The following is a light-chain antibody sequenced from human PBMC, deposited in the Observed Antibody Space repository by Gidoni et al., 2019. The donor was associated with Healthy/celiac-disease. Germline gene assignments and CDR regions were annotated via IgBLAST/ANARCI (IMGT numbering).Light chain of an antibody. CDR3: QQSYSTPPT. CDR2: AAS. J-gene: IGKJ4*02. V-gene: IGKV1-39*01. CDR1: QSISSY. Sequence: DIQMTQSPSSLSASVGDRVTITCRASQSISSYLNWYQQKPGKAPKLLIYAASILQSGVTSRFSGSGSGTDFTLTISSLQPEDFATYYCQQSYSTPPTFGGGTKVEIK.